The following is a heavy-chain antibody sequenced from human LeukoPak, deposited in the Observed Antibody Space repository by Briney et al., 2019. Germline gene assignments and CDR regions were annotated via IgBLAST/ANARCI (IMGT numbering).Heavy chain of an antibody. CDR1: GGSFSGYY. J-gene: IGHJ4*02. CDR3: ARVPNYDFWSGYIDN. CDR2: INHSGGT. D-gene: IGHD3-3*01. Sequence: SETLSLTCAVYGGSFSGYYWSWIRQPPGKGLEWIGEINHSGGTNYNPSLKSRVTISVDTSKNQFSLKLSSVTAADTAVYYCARVPNYDFWSGYIDNWGQGTRVTVSA. V-gene: IGHV4-34*01.